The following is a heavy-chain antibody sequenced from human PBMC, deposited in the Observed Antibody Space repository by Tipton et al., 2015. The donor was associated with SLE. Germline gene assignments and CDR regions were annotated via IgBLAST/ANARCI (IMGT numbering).Heavy chain of an antibody. D-gene: IGHD3-16*01. CDR2: INHSGST. Sequence: TLSLTCAVYGGSFSGYYWSWIRQPPGKGLEWIGEINHSGSTNYNPSLKSRVTISVDTSKNQFSLKLSSVTAADTAVYYCARVGAPGAFDIWGQGTMVTVSS. CDR1: GGSFSGYY. CDR3: ARVGAPGAFDI. V-gene: IGHV4-34*01. J-gene: IGHJ3*02.